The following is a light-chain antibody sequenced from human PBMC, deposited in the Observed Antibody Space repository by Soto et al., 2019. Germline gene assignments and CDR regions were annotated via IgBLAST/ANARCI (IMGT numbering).Light chain of an antibody. Sequence: DMVLTQSPAMLSLAPGERATLACRASQSVSSYLAWYQQKPGQAPRLLIYDASNRATGIPPRFSGSGSVTDFAITISSLDPEDFEVYYCQQRSNWSYPFGQGTKLESK. CDR1: QSVSSY. V-gene: IGKV3-11*01. J-gene: IGKJ2*01. CDR3: QQRSNWSYP. CDR2: DAS.